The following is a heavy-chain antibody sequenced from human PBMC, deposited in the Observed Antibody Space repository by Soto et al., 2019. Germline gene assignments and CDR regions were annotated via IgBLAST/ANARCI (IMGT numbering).Heavy chain of an antibody. Sequence: GGSLRLSCASSGFTFSNYAMIWIRQAPGKGLEWASTIRETGNTYYADSVRGRFATSRDNSENTLYLQMSSLRAEDTAVYYCAKQQMGVIRALDYWGQGTLVTVSS. D-gene: IGHD1-26*01. CDR1: GFTFSNYA. V-gene: IGHV3-23*01. J-gene: IGHJ4*02. CDR2: IRETGNT. CDR3: AKQQMGVIRALDY.